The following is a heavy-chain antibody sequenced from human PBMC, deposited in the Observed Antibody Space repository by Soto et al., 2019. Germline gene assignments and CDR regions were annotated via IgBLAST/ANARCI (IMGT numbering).Heavy chain of an antibody. Sequence: QVQLVQSGAEVKKPGASVKVSCKASSYTFTSYGISWVRQAPGQGLEWMGWISAYNGNTNYAQKLQGRVTMTTDTATSTAYMELSSLRSDDTAVYYCASYHLNSYYYGMDVWGQGTTVTVSS. CDR3: ASYHLNSYYYGMDV. CDR1: SYTFTSYG. J-gene: IGHJ6*02. CDR2: ISAYNGNT. V-gene: IGHV1-18*01.